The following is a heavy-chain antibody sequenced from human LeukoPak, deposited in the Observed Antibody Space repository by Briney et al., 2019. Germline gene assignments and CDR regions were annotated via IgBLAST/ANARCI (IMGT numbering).Heavy chain of an antibody. J-gene: IGHJ4*02. CDR1: GYTLTELS. CDR2: FDPEDGET. Sequence: ASVKVSCKVSGYTLTELSMHWVRQAPGKGLEWKGGFDPEDGETIYAQKFQGRVTMTEDTSTDTAYMELSSLRSEDTAVYYCATVGRNYDFWSGYWRYYFDYWGQGTLVTVSS. D-gene: IGHD3-3*01. V-gene: IGHV1-24*01. CDR3: ATVGRNYDFWSGYWRYYFDY.